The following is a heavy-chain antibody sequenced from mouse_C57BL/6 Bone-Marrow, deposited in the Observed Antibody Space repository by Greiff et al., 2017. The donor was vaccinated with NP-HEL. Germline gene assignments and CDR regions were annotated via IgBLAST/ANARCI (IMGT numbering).Heavy chain of an antibody. J-gene: IGHJ1*03. CDR2: INPNNGGT. CDR1: GYTFTDYY. Sequence: VQLQQSGPELVKPGASVKISCKASGYTFTDYYMNWVKQSHGKSLEWIGDINPNNGGTSYNQKFKGKATLTVDKSSSTAYMELRSLTSEDSAVYYCARRGYAHLYFDVWGTGTTVTVSS. CDR3: ARRGYAHLYFDV. D-gene: IGHD3-1*01. V-gene: IGHV1-26*01.